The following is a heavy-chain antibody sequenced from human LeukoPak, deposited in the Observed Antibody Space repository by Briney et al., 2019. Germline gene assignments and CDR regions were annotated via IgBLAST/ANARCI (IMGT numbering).Heavy chain of an antibody. D-gene: IGHD3-10*01. CDR1: GFTVSTDN. CDR3: TKRSRGYYDY. Sequence: GGSLRLSCAASGFTVSTDNMSWVRQVPGKGLEWVSAVYSGNDGTNYADSVRGRFTISRDDSKNMVYLQINNLRLEDAAVYYCTKRSRGYYDYWGQGTLVTVSS. J-gene: IGHJ4*02. V-gene: IGHV3-66*02. CDR2: VYSGNDGT.